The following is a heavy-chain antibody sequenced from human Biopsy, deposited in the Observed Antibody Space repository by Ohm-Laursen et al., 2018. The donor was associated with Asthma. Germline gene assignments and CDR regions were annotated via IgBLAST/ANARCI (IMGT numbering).Heavy chain of an antibody. CDR1: GLVFSQCG. CDR2: VSPDGHNK. Sequence: SLRLSCAASGLVFSQCGMHWVRQGPGKGLEWVALVSPDGHNKYYEDSVKGRFTISRDNSRNRLYLQINRLTVEDSAVYFCARQSGQEYGDSSGFDIWGQGTKVAVSS. V-gene: IGHV3-30*03. D-gene: IGHD3-22*01. J-gene: IGHJ3*02. CDR3: ARQSGQEYGDSSGFDI.